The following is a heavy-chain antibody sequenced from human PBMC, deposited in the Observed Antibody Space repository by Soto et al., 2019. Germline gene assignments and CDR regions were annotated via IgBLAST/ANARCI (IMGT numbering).Heavy chain of an antibody. D-gene: IGHD5-12*01. V-gene: IGHV3-30-3*01. CDR2: ISYDGSNK. Sequence: TGGSLRLSCAATGFTFSSYAMHWVRQAPGKGLEWVAVISYDGSNKYYADSVKGRFTISRDNSKNTLYLQMNSLRAEDTAVYYCARVQGSGYDPHYYYYGMDVWGQGTTVTVSS. J-gene: IGHJ6*02. CDR3: ARVQGSGYDPHYYYYGMDV. CDR1: GFTFSSYA.